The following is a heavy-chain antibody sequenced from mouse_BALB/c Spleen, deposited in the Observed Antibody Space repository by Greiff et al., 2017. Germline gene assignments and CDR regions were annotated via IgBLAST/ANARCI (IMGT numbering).Heavy chain of an antibody. Sequence: VKVVESGPGLVAPSQSLSITCTVSGFSLTSYGVHWVRQPPGKGLEWLGVIWAGGSTNYNSALMSRLSISKDNSKSQVFLKMNSLQTDDTAMYYCARERSYWYFDVWGAGTTVTVSS. CDR2: IWAGGST. CDR3: ARERSYWYFDV. CDR1: GFSLTSYG. J-gene: IGHJ1*01. V-gene: IGHV2-9*02.